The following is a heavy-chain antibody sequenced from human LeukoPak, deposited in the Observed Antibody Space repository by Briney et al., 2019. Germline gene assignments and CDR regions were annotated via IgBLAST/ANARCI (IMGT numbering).Heavy chain of an antibody. Sequence: GGSLRLSCAASGFTFSSYGMHWVRQAPGKGLEWVAVISYDGSNKYYADSVKGRFTISRDNSKNTLYLQMNSLRAEGTAVYYCAKVHHTYYYDSSGFMHPWYYYYGMDVWGQGTTVTVSS. CDR2: ISYDGSNK. CDR1: GFTFSSYG. V-gene: IGHV3-30*18. CDR3: AKVHHTYYYDSSGFMHPWYYYYGMDV. J-gene: IGHJ6*02. D-gene: IGHD3-22*01.